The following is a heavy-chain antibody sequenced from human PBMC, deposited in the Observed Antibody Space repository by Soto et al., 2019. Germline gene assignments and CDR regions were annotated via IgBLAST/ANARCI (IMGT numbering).Heavy chain of an antibody. CDR1: GYSFTSYW. Sequence: GESLKISCKGSGYSFTSYWIGWVRQMPGKGLEWMGIIYPGDSDTRYSPSFQGQVTISADKSISTAYLQWSSLKASDTAMYYCARTMRYNWNSYYYMDVWGKGTTVTVSS. J-gene: IGHJ6*03. V-gene: IGHV5-51*01. CDR2: IYPGDSDT. D-gene: IGHD1-7*01. CDR3: ARTMRYNWNSYYYMDV.